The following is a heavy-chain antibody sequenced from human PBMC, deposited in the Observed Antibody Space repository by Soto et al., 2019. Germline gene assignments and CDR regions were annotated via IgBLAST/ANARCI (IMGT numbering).Heavy chain of an antibody. D-gene: IGHD1-20*01. V-gene: IGHV3-7*01. CDR1: EFTFDKYY. CDR3: ARANWNYYYGFDV. CDR2: IKPDGSEQ. J-gene: IGHJ6*02. Sequence: GGSLRLSCAASEFTFDKYYMTWVRQAPGKGPEWVANIKPDGSEQYYVDSVKGRFTISRDNANNSLYLQMNSLRAEDTAVYFCARANWNYYYGFDVWGQGTMVTVSS.